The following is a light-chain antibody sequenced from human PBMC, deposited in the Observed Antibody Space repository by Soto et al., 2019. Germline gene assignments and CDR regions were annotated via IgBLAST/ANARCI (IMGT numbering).Light chain of an antibody. Sequence: QSALTQPASVSGSPGQSITISCTGTIDDVGAYNYVSWYQQRPGSAPQLLIYDVNNRPSGASNRFSGSKSGHTAYLTISGLQSDDEANYLCASYSSTYTLVFGTGTKLTVL. J-gene: IGLJ1*01. CDR2: DVN. V-gene: IGLV2-14*01. CDR1: IDDVGAYNY. CDR3: ASYSSTYTLV.